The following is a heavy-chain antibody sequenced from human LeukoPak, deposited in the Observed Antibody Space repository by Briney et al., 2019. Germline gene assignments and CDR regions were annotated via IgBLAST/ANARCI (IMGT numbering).Heavy chain of an antibody. Sequence: GGSLRLSCVASGFSFSSYGMHWVRQAPGKGLEWVAVISYDGSNKYYADSVKGRFTISRDNSKNTLYLQMNSLRAEDTAVYYCAKGYIIAGRQWYLDLWGRGTLVGVSS. D-gene: IGHD6-13*01. V-gene: IGHV3-30*18. CDR2: ISYDGSNK. CDR3: AKGYIIAGRQWYLDL. J-gene: IGHJ2*01. CDR1: GFSFSSYG.